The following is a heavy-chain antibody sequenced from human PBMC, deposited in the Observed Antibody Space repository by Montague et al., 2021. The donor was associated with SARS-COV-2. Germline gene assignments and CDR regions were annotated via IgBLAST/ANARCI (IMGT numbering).Heavy chain of an antibody. CDR1: ISSSRYY. J-gene: IGHJ6*02. V-gene: IGHV4-39*07. D-gene: IGHD3-22*01. Sequence: SETLSLTCTVSISSSRYYWDWIRQPPGKGLEWIGSMYYSGNTNYNPYLKSRGPITVDTSKHQISLKLSSVTAADTAVYYCARGRWAPVLGVIDYYYGMDVWGQGTTVTVSS. CDR3: ARGRWAPVLGVIDYYYGMDV. CDR2: MYYSGNT.